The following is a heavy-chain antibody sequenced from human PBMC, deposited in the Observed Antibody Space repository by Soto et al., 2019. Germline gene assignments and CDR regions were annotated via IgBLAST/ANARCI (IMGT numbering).Heavy chain of an antibody. CDR3: ARGGYSGYAR. D-gene: IGHD5-12*01. V-gene: IGHV4-34*01. Sequence: QVQLQQWGAGLLKPSETLSLTCAVYGGSFSGYYWSWIRQPPGKGLEWIGEINHSGSTNYNPSLKRRVTISVDTAKNQFSLQLSSVTAADTAVYYCARGGYSGYARWGQGTLVTVSS. CDR1: GGSFSGYY. J-gene: IGHJ4*02. CDR2: INHSGST.